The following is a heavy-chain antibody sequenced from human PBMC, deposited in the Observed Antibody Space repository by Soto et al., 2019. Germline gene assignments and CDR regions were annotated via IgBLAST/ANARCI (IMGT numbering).Heavy chain of an antibody. D-gene: IGHD3-3*01. CDR2: IYYSGST. Sequence: SETLSLTCTVSGGSISSSSYYWGWTRQPPGKGLEWIGSIYYSGSTYYNPSLKSRVTISVDTSKNQFSLKLSSVTAADTAVYYCARLGGYYDFWSGYYMANLYYYYMDVWGKGTTVTVSS. CDR1: GGSISSSSYY. CDR3: ARLGGYYDFWSGYYMANLYYYYMDV. J-gene: IGHJ6*03. V-gene: IGHV4-39*01.